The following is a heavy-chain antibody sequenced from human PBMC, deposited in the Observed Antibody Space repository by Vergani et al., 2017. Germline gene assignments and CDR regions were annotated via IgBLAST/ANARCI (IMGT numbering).Heavy chain of an antibody. Sequence: QVQLQESGPGLVKPSETLSLTCTVSGGSISSYYWSWIRQPPGKGLEWIGYIYYSGSTNYNPSLKSRVTISVDTSKNQFSLKLSSVTAADTAVYYCARVGLQNPHIDYWGQGTLVTVSS. J-gene: IGHJ4*02. CDR3: ARVGLQNPHIDY. V-gene: IGHV4-59*01. D-gene: IGHD5-24*01. CDR2: IYYSGST. CDR1: GGSISSYY.